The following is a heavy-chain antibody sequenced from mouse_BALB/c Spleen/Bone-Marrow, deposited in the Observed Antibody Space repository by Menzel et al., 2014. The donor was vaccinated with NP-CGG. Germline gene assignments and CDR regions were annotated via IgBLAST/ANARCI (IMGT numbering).Heavy chain of an antibody. CDR3: ARDSFLITRALDY. V-gene: IGHV2-6-7*01. Sequence: QVQLQQSGPGLVAPSQSLSITCTVSGFSLTGYGVNWVRQPPGKGLEWLGMIWGDGNTDYNSALKSRLSISKDNSKSQVFLKMNSLQTDDTARYYCARDSFLITRALDYWGQGTSVTVSS. CDR1: GFSLTGYG. J-gene: IGHJ4*01. CDR2: IWGDGNT. D-gene: IGHD2-4*01.